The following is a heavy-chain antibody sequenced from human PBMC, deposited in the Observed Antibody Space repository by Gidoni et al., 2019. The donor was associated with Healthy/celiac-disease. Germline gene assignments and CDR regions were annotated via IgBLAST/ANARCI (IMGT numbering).Heavy chain of an antibody. Sequence: QVQLVQSGAEVKKPGSSVKVSCKASGGTFSSYTISWVRQAPGQGLEWMGGINPIFGTANYAQKFQGRVTITADESTSTAYMELSSLRSEDTAVYYCARDARYDYVWGSLGVAFDIWGQGTMVTVSS. V-gene: IGHV1-69*01. CDR1: GGTFSSYT. J-gene: IGHJ3*02. CDR2: INPIFGTA. CDR3: ARDARYDYVWGSLGVAFDI. D-gene: IGHD3-16*01.